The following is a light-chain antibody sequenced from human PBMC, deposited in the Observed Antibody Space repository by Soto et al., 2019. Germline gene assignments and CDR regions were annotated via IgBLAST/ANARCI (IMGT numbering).Light chain of an antibody. CDR2: DAS. CDR3: QQYAGSPRT. CDR1: QSVSSRS. J-gene: IGKJ1*01. V-gene: IGKV3-20*01. Sequence: EMVLTQSRSTLSLSPGERATLSCRAGQSVSSRSLAWYQQKPGQAPRLLISDASNRAADIPDRFSGSGSGTDFTLTINRLEPEDFAVYYCQQYAGSPRTFGQGTKVDI.